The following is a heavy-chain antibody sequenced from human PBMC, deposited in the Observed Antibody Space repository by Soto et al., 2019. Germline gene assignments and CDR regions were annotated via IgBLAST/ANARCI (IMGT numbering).Heavy chain of an antibody. D-gene: IGHD2-2*01. CDR1: GYTFTSYG. V-gene: IGHV1-18*01. CDR2: ISAYNGNT. J-gene: IGHJ4*02. CDR3: ARVGGYCSSTSCFPYYFDY. Sequence: QVQLVQSGAEVKKPGASVKVSCKASGYTFTSYGISWVRQAPGQGLEWMGWISAYNGNTNDAQKLQGRVTMTTDTSTSTAYMELRSLRSDDTAVYYCARVGGYCSSTSCFPYYFDYWGQGTLVTVSS.